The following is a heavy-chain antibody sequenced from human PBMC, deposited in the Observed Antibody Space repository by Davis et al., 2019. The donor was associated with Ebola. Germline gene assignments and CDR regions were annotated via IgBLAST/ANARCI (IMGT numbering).Heavy chain of an antibody. V-gene: IGHV3-7*03. CDR3: ARSAYWGFDY. CDR2: MNQDGNKK. D-gene: IGHD3-16*01. J-gene: IGHJ4*02. CDR1: GITFSNHW. Sequence: PGGSLRLSCVVSGITFSNHWMGWVRQAPGKGLEWVANMNQDGNKKYYVDSVKGRFSVPRDNAKNSLYLQMDSLRAEDTAVYFCARSAYWGFDYWGQGTLVTVSS.